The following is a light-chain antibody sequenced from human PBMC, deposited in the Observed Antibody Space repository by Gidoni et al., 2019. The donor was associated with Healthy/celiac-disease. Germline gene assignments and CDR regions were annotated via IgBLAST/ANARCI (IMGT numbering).Light chain of an antibody. V-gene: IGKV1-39*01. CDR3: QQSYSTPNT. Sequence: DIQMTQSPSSLSASVGDRVTITCRASQSISSYLNWSQQKPGKAPKLLIYAASSLQSGVPSRFSGRGSGTDFTLTISSLQPEDFATYYCQQSYSTPNTFGQGTKVEIK. CDR1: QSISSY. J-gene: IGKJ1*01. CDR2: AAS.